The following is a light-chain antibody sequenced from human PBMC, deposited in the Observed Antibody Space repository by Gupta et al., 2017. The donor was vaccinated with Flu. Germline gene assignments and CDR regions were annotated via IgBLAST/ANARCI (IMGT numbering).Light chain of an antibody. CDR2: YTR. CDR1: NIGNRS. CDR3: QVWDRSDDHEV. V-gene: IGLV3-21*02. Sequence: YFPTPPPSMSVAPGQTAKVTCVGDNIGNRSVNWYQQKPGQAPVLVVYYTRDRPSGIPDRLSGTNSGNTATLTITRVDGGDEADYYCQVWDRSDDHEVFGGGTKLTVL. J-gene: IGLJ3*02.